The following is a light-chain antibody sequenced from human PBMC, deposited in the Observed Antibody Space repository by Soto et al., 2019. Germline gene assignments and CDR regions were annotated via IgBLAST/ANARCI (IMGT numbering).Light chain of an antibody. CDR2: EVS. CDR3: ASYTGTSTDVL. Sequence: QLVLTQPDSLSGSPGQSITISCAGTSSDIGAYYYVSWYQQHPGRAPKLMLYEVSHRPSGVSNRFSGSKSANTASLTISGLQPEDEADYYGASYTGTSTDVLFGGGTKVTVL. V-gene: IGLV2-14*01. J-gene: IGLJ2*01. CDR1: SSDIGAYYY.